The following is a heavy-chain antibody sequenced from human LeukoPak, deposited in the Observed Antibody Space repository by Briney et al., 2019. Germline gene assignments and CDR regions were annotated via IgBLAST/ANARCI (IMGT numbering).Heavy chain of an antibody. CDR2: IYYGGST. J-gene: IGHJ2*01. CDR1: GGSISSYY. CDR3: ARAGAQQQQLWYFDL. Sequence: PSETLSLTCTVSGGSISSYYWSWIRQPPGKGLEWIGYIYYGGSTNYNPSLKSRVTISVDTSKNQFSLKLSSVTAADTAVYYCARAGAQQQQLWYFDLWGRGTLVTVSS. D-gene: IGHD6-13*01. V-gene: IGHV4-59*01.